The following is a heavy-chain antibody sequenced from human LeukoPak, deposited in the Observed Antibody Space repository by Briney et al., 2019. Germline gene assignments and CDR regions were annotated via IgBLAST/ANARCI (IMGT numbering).Heavy chain of an antibody. Sequence: PGRSLRLSCAASGFSFSSYGMHWVRQAPGKGLEWVAVIPYDGSNKYYADSVKGRFTISRDNSKNTLYLQMNSLRVEDTAEYYCATNYYGSGSYPYYFDYWGQGTLVTVSS. J-gene: IGHJ4*02. V-gene: IGHV3-30*03. CDR3: ATNYYGSGSYPYYFDY. CDR2: IPYDGSNK. D-gene: IGHD3-10*01. CDR1: GFSFSSYG.